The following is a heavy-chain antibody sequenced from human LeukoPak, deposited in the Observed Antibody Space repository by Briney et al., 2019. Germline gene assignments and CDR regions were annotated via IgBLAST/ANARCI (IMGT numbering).Heavy chain of an antibody. J-gene: IGHJ5*02. CDR1: GFTFSSYW. CDR3: ARDIYGDYGPGWFDP. D-gene: IGHD4-17*01. Sequence: GGSLRLSCAASGFTFSSYWMSWVRQAPGKGLEWVANIKQDGSEKYYVDSVKGRFTISRDNAKNSLYLQMNSLRAEDTAVYYCARDIYGDYGPGWFDPWGQGTLVTVSS. CDR2: IKQDGSEK. V-gene: IGHV3-7*03.